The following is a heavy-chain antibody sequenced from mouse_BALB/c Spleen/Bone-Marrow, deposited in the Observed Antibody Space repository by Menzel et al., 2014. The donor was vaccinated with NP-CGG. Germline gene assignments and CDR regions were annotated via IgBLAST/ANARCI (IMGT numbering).Heavy chain of an antibody. CDR3: ARWRYPYAMDY. Sequence: VQLKDSGPELVKPGASVKMSCKASGYTFTSYVMHWVKRKPGQGLEWIGYINPYNDGTKYNEKFKGKATLTSDKSSSTAYMELSSLTSEDSAVYYCARWRYPYAMDYWGQGTSVTVSS. D-gene: IGHD5-1-1*01. CDR2: INPYNDGT. V-gene: IGHV1-14*01. CDR1: GYTFTSYV. J-gene: IGHJ4*01.